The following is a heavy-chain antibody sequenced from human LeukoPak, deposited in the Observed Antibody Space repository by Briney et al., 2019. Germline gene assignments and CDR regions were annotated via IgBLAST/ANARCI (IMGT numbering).Heavy chain of an antibody. J-gene: IGHJ4*02. D-gene: IGHD3-22*01. CDR3: ARGGDSSGYYYPLFDY. V-gene: IGHV4-59*01. Sequence: SQTLSLTCTVSGGSISSYYWSWIRQPPGKGLEWIGYIYYSGSTNYNPSLKSRVTISVDTSKNQFSLKLSSVTAADTAVYYCARGGDSSGYYYPLFDYWGQGTLVTVSS. CDR1: GGSISSYY. CDR2: IYYSGST.